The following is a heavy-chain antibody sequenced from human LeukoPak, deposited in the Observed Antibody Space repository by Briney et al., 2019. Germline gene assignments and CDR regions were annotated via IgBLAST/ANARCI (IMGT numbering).Heavy chain of an antibody. J-gene: IGHJ4*02. V-gene: IGHV3-15*01. CDR3: TTEGRQFEY. Sequence: GGSLRLSCAASGFTFSSYEMNWVRQAPGKGLEWVGRIKSKTDGGTADYAAPVKGRFTISRDDSINTVDLQMNSLKTDDTAVYYCTTEGRQFEYWGQGTLVTVSS. D-gene: IGHD2-15*01. CDR1: GFTFSSYE. CDR2: IKSKTDGGTA.